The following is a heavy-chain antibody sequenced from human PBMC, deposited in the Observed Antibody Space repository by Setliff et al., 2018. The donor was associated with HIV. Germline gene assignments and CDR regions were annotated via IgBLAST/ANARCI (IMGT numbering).Heavy chain of an antibody. Sequence: GGSLRLSCAASGFTLSSYAMTWVRQAPGEGLEWISYISATGTTVSYADSVRGRFIISRDSVRNEVYLQMKSLRVDDTALYYCVRDQLRWPERWEFDFWGQGNLVTVSS. D-gene: IGHD1-26*01. V-gene: IGHV3-48*01. CDR2: ISATGTTV. CDR1: GFTLSSYA. CDR3: VRDQLRWPERWEFDF. J-gene: IGHJ4*02.